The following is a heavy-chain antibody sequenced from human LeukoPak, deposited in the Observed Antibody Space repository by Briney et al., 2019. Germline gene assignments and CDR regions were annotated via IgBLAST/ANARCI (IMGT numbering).Heavy chain of an antibody. CDR2: ISGSGGST. V-gene: IGHV3-23*01. CDR3: AKDDAWLQYGD. Sequence: PGGSLRLSCAASGFTFSSYAMSWVRQAPGKGLEWVSAISGSGGSTYYADPVKGRFTISRDNSKGTVSLQMNSLRPEDTAVYYCAKDDAWLQYGDWGRGTLVTVSS. J-gene: IGHJ4*02. CDR1: GFTFSSYA. D-gene: IGHD5-24*01.